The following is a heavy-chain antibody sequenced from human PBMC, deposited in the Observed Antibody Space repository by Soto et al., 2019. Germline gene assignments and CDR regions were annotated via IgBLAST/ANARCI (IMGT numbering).Heavy chain of an antibody. V-gene: IGHV1-58*01. CDR2: IVVGSGNT. CDR3: TADFPPPWHSSSWYYYYGMDV. J-gene: IGHJ6*01. D-gene: IGHD6-13*01. Sequence: ASVKVSCKTSGFIFTSSAVQWVRQARGQRLEWMGRIVVGSGNTDYAQKFHKRVTLTRDMSTSTAHMELSSLRSEDTAVYYCTADFPPPWHSSSWYYYYGMDVWGQGTTVTVSS. CDR1: GFIFTSSA.